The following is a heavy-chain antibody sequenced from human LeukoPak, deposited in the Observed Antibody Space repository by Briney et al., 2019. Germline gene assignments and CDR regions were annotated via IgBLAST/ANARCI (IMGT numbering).Heavy chain of an antibody. D-gene: IGHD6-25*01. CDR1: GFTFSSYE. V-gene: IGHV3-21*05. CDR2: ISSSSSYI. J-gene: IGHJ6*03. Sequence: GGSLRLSCAASGFTFSSYEMNWVRQTPGKGLEWVSYISSSSSYIYYADSVKGRFTISRDNAKNSLYLQMNSLRAEDTAVYYCARDGTPNYSSGWVYMDVWGKGTTVTISS. CDR3: ARDGTPNYSSGWVYMDV.